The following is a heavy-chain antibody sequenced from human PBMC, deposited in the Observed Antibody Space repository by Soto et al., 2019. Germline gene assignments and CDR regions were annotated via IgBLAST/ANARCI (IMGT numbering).Heavy chain of an antibody. V-gene: IGHV3-7*01. Sequence: GGSLRLSCAASGFTFSSYWMSWVRQAPGKGLEWVANIKQDGSEKYYVDSVKGRFTISRDNAKNSLYLQMNSLRAEDTAVYYCARVIQGITMVRVVIITWAYYYGMDFCGPGTTVTVFS. J-gene: IGHJ6*02. CDR3: ARVIQGITMVRVVIITWAYYYGMDF. CDR1: GFTFSSYW. CDR2: IKQDGSEK. D-gene: IGHD3-10*01.